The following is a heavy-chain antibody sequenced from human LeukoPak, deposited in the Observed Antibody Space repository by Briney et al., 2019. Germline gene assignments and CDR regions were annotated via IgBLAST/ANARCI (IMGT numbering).Heavy chain of an antibody. CDR3: AKGGPHEHGYSYGLPSGQNYYYYYMDV. CDR1: GFTFSSCA. J-gene: IGHJ6*03. V-gene: IGHV3-23*01. Sequence: PGGSLRLSCAASGFTFSSCALSWVRQAPGKGLEWVSTITGSGAGTYYADPAKGRFTISRDNYKNTLHLQMNSLRAEDTAVYYCAKGGPHEHGYSYGLPSGQNYYYYYMDVWGKGTTVTVSS. D-gene: IGHD5-18*01. CDR2: ITGSGAGT.